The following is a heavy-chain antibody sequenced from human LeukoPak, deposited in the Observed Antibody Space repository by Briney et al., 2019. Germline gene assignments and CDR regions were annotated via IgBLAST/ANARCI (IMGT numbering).Heavy chain of an antibody. D-gene: IGHD3-9*01. J-gene: IGHJ4*02. V-gene: IGHV4-34*01. CDR1: GGSISSYS. Sequence: SETLSLTCTVSGGSISSYSWTWIRQPPGKGLEWIGEINHSGSTNYNPSLKSRVTISVDTSKNQFSLKLSSVTAADTAVYYCARGSRYDILTGYFYAGDFDYWGQGTPVTVSS. CDR3: ARGSRYDILTGYFYAGDFDY. CDR2: INHSGST.